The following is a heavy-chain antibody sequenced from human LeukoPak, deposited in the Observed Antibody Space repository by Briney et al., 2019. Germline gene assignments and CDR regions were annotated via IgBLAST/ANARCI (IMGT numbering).Heavy chain of an antibody. D-gene: IGHD3-3*01. CDR3: ASLLDTLNYDFWSGYLDY. Sequence: SETLSLTCAVYGRSFSGYYWSWIRQPPGKGLEWIGEINHSGSTNYNPSLKSRVTISVDTSKNQFFLRLRSVTAADTAVYYCASLLDTLNYDFWSGYLDYWGQGTLVTVSS. CDR2: INHSGST. CDR1: GRSFSGYY. V-gene: IGHV4-34*01. J-gene: IGHJ4*02.